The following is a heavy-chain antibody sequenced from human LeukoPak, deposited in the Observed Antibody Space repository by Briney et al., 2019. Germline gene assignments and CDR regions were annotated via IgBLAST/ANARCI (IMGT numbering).Heavy chain of an antibody. Sequence: KSSETLSLTCTVSGGSISSYYWSWIRQPPGKGLEWIGEINHSGSTNYNPSLKSRVTISVDTSKNQFSLKLSSVTAADTAVYYCARRPYNWNVGYYYYYYMDVWGKGTTVTISS. V-gene: IGHV4-34*01. D-gene: IGHD1-1*01. CDR2: INHSGST. CDR3: ARRPYNWNVGYYYYYYMDV. CDR1: GGSISSYY. J-gene: IGHJ6*03.